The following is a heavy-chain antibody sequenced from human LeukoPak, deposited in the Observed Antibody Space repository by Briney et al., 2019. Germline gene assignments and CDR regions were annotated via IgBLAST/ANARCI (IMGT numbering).Heavy chain of an antibody. V-gene: IGHV4-59*01. CDR3: ARETRSNYYGSGSHYGMDV. D-gene: IGHD3-10*01. J-gene: IGHJ6*02. CDR1: GGSISSYH. CDR2: IYYSGST. Sequence: PSETLSLTCTVSGGSISSYHWSWIRQPPGKGLEGIGYIYYSGSTNYNPSLKSRITISVVTSTNHFSLKLSSVTAADPAVYYCARETRSNYYGSGSHYGMDVRGQGTTVTVSS.